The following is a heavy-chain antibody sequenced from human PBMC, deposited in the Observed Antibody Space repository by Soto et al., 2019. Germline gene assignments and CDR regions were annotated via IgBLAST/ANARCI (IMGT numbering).Heavy chain of an antibody. CDR3: AREYYGDYESIDYYFDY. CDR2: IYYSGST. J-gene: IGHJ4*02. V-gene: IGHV4-59*01. Sequence: PSETLSLTCTVSGGSISSYYWSWIRQPPGKGLEWIGYIYYSGSTNYNPSLKSRVTISVDTSKNQFSLKLSSVTAADTAVYYCAREYYGDYESIDYYFDYWGQGTLVTVSS. CDR1: GGSISSYY. D-gene: IGHD4-17*01.